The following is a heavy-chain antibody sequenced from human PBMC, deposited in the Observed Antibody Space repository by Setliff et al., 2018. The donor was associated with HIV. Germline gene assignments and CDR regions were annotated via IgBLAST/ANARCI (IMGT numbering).Heavy chain of an antibody. CDR2: ISAYNGNT. J-gene: IGHJ3*02. Sequence: GASVKVSCKASGYTFTSYGISWVRQAPGQGLEWMGWISAYNGNTNYAQKLQGRVTMTTDTSTSTAYMELRSLRSDDTAVYYCARGGSLFTMTTHPFDIWGQGTMVTVSS. CDR3: ARGGSLFTMTTHPFDI. D-gene: IGHD3-22*01. V-gene: IGHV1-18*01. CDR1: GYTFTSYG.